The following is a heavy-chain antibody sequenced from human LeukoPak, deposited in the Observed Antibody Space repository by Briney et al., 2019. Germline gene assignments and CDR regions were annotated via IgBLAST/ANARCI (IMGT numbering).Heavy chain of an antibody. CDR3: ARVHRYASSWDSLDY. J-gene: IGHJ4*02. CDR1: GFTFSNYW. D-gene: IGHD2-2*01. V-gene: IGHV3-7*03. Sequence: QPGGSLRLSCVASGFTFSNYWMSWVRQAPGKGLEWVANIKQDGSEKYYVDSVKGRFTISRDNAKNSLYLQMNSLRAEDTAFYHCARVHRYASSWDSLDYWGQGTLVTVSS. CDR2: IKQDGSEK.